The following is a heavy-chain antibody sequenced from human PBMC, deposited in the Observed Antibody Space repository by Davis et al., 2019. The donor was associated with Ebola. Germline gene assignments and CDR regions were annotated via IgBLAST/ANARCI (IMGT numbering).Heavy chain of an antibody. CDR3: AREGGQLVQNRYYYYYMDV. V-gene: IGHV4-31*03. CDR1: GGSISSGGYY. CDR2: IYYSGST. Sequence: PSETLSLTCTVSGGSISSGGYYWSWIRQHPGKGLEWIGYIYYSGSTYYNPSLKSRVTISVDTSKNQFSLKLSSVTAADTAVYYCAREGGQLVQNRYYYYYMDVWGKGTTVTVSS. J-gene: IGHJ6*03. D-gene: IGHD6-6*01.